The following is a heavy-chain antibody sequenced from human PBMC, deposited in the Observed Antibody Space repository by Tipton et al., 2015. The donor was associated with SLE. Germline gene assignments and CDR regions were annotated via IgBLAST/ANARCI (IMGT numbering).Heavy chain of an antibody. D-gene: IGHD6-13*01. V-gene: IGHV4-30-2*01. CDR3: ARAGDSRDFDGFDI. Sequence: TLSLTCTVSGGSISSGASSWSWFRQPPGKGLEWMGYIYHTGSTYNNPSLKSRVTISVDRSKNQFSLKLSSVTAADTAVYYCARAGDSRDFDGFDIWGQGTMVTVSS. CDR2: IYHTGST. CDR1: GGSISSGASS. J-gene: IGHJ3*02.